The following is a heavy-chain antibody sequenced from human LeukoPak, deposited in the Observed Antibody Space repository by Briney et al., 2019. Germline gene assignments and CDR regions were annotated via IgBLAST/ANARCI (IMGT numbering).Heavy chain of an antibody. CDR3: ARVGSYYRSSWYFDL. J-gene: IGHJ2*01. V-gene: IGHV4-34*01. D-gene: IGHD1-26*01. CDR2: INHSGST. Sequence: SETLSLTCAVYGGSFSGYYWSWIRQPPGKGLEWIGEINHSGSTNYNPSLKSRVTISVDTSKNQFSLKLSSVTAADTAVYYCARVGSYYRSSWYFDLWGRGTLVTVSS. CDR1: GGSFSGYY.